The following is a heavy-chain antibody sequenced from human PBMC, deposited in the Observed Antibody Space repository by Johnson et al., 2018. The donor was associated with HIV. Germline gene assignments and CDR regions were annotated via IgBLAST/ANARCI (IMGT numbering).Heavy chain of an antibody. V-gene: IGHV3-15*01. CDR1: GFTFSDYY. CDR2: IKSKTDGGTT. Sequence: VQLVESGGGLVMPGGSLRVSCAASGFTFSDYYMAWIRQTPGKGLEWVGRIKSKTDGGTTDYAAPVKGRFTISRDDSKNTLYLQMNSLKSEDTAVYYCATGASSTWSLGALDIWGQGTMVTVSS. D-gene: IGHD6-13*01. J-gene: IGHJ3*02. CDR3: ATGASSTWSLGALDI.